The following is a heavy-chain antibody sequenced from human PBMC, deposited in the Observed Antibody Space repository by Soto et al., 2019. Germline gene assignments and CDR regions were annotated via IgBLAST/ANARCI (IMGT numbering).Heavy chain of an antibody. V-gene: IGHV3-48*03. CDR3: ARTYSSSWFNFDY. J-gene: IGHJ4*01. Sequence: GGSLRLSCAAYGFTFSSYEMNWVRQAPGKGLEWVSYISSSGSTIYYAYSVKGRFRISRDNAKDSLYLQMHSLRAEDTAVYYCARTYSSSWFNFDYWGQGTLVTVSS. D-gene: IGHD6-13*01. CDR2: ISSSGSTI. CDR1: GFTFSSYE.